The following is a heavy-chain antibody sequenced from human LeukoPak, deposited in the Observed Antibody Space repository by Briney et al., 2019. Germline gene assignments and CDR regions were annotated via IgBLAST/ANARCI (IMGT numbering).Heavy chain of an antibody. CDR3: ARRSAYGSGSYYVDY. V-gene: IGHV1-8*03. CDR1: GYTFTSYD. D-gene: IGHD3-10*01. CDR2: MSPNSGNT. J-gene: IGHJ4*02. Sequence: ASVEVSCKASGYTFTSYDINWVRQATGQGLEWMGWMSPNSGNTGYAQKFQGRVTITRNTSITTTYMELSSLRSEDTAVYYCARRSAYGSGSYYVDYWGQGTLVTVSS.